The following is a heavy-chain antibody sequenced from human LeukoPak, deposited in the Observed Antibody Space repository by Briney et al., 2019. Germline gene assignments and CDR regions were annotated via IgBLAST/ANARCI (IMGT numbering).Heavy chain of an antibody. V-gene: IGHV3-11*04. CDR3: ARGGYSSSAGAFDI. J-gene: IGHJ3*02. D-gene: IGHD6-6*01. CDR2: ISSSGSTI. CDR1: GFTFSDYY. Sequence: GGSLRLSCAASGFTFSDYYMSWIRQAPGKGLEWVSYISSSGSTIYYADSVKGRFTISRDNSKNTLYLQMNSLRAEDTAVYYCARGGYSSSAGAFDIWGQGTMVTVSS.